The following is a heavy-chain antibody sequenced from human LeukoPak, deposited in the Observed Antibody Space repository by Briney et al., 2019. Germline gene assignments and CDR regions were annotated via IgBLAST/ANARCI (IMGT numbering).Heavy chain of an antibody. CDR2: IYTSRST. J-gene: IGHJ4*02. D-gene: IGHD3-10*01. Sequence: SETLSLTCTVSGGSISRGSYYWSWIRQPAGKGLEWIGRIYTSRSTNYNPSLKSRVPISVDTSKNQFSLKLSSVTAADTAVYYCARSMVRGVIMLDYFDYWGQGTLVTVSS. V-gene: IGHV4-61*02. CDR3: ARSMVRGVIMLDYFDY. CDR1: GGSISRGSYY.